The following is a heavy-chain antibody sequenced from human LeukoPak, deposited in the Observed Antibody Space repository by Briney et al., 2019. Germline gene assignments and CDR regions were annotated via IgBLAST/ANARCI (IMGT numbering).Heavy chain of an antibody. CDR2: IYYSGST. Sequence: PSETLSLTCTVSGDSISTSKSYWGWIRQPPLKGLEWIGSIYYSGSTYYNPSLKSRVTISVDTSKNQFSLKLSSVTAADTAVYYCARGLYSYGPPLWYYYYYMDVWGKGTTVTISS. D-gene: IGHD5-18*01. CDR3: ARGLYSYGPPLWYYYYYMDV. J-gene: IGHJ6*03. V-gene: IGHV4-39*07. CDR1: GDSISTSKSY.